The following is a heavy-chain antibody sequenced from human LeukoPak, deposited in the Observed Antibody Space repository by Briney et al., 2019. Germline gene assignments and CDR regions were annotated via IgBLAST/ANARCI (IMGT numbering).Heavy chain of an antibody. J-gene: IGHJ4*02. CDR1: GYTFTTYY. D-gene: IGHD5-12*01. CDR2: INPSGGST. Sequence: ASVKVPCKASGYTFTTYYVHWVRQAPGQGLEWMGIINPSGGSTTYAQKFRGRLTMTRDTSISTAYMELSRLRSDDTAVYYCARDQTGGYGGEHNDYWGQGTLVTVSS. CDR3: ARDQTGGYGGEHNDY. V-gene: IGHV1-46*01.